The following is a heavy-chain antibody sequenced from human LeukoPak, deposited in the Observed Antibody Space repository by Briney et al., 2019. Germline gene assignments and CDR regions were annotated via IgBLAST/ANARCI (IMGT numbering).Heavy chain of an antibody. Sequence: PGGSLRLSCAASGFNFSNAWMSWVRQAPGKGLEWVGRIRSKANSYATAYAASVKGRFTISRDDSKNTAYLQMNSLRTEDTAVYYCTARWAYYDFWSGNDYWGQGTLVTVSS. V-gene: IGHV3-73*01. CDR1: GFNFSNAW. D-gene: IGHD3-3*01. J-gene: IGHJ4*02. CDR3: TARWAYYDFWSGNDY. CDR2: IRSKANSYAT.